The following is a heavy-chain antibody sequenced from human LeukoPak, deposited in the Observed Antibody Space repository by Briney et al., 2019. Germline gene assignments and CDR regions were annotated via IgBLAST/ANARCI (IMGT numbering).Heavy chain of an antibody. CDR1: GYTFTSYG. J-gene: IGHJ3*02. CDR3: ARYGFSSVWQGGWHAFDI. CDR2: INPSGGST. V-gene: IGHV1-46*01. Sequence: ASVNVSYKASGYTFTSYGISWVRQAPGQGLEWMGIINPSGGSTSYAQKFQGRVTMTRDMSTGTVYMDLSSLRSEDTAVYYCARYGFSSVWQGGWHAFDIWGQGTTVTVSS. D-gene: IGHD6-25*01.